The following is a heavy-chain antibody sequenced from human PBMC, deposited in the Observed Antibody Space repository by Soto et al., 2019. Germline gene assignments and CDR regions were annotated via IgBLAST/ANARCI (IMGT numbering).Heavy chain of an antibody. J-gene: IGHJ6*02. V-gene: IGHV3-30-3*01. CDR3: AREDDYNYRYFNYGLDV. CDR1: GFTFKNYA. Sequence: PGGSLRLSCAASGFTFKNYALHWVRQSPGKGLEWVAVISFDGDKIYYSDSVKGRFTISRDNFKNMLYLQMNSLRVEDAGLYFCAREDDYNYRYFNYGLDVWGQGTTVTVSS. CDR2: ISFDGDKI. D-gene: IGHD3-16*02.